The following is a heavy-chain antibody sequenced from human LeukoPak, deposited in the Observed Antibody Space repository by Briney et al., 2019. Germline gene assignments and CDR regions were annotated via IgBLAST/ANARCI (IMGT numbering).Heavy chain of an antibody. CDR1: GFTFGDYA. Sequence: PGRSLRLSCTASGFTFGDYAMIWVRKAPGKGLEWVGFIRSKAYGGTTEYAASVKGRFTISRDDSKSIAYLQMNSLKTEDTAVYYCTRSYCSSTSCSSPTSDYWGQGTLVTVSS. D-gene: IGHD2-2*01. CDR3: TRSYCSSTSCSSPTSDY. V-gene: IGHV3-49*04. CDR2: IRSKAYGGTT. J-gene: IGHJ4*02.